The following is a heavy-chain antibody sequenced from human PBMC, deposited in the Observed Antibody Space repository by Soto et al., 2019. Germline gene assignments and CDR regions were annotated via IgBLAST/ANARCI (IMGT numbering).Heavy chain of an antibody. V-gene: IGHV1-2*02. CDR1: GYTFTDYY. Sequence: ASVKVSCKASGYTFTDYYMHWVRQAPGQGLEWMGWINPNRGGTKYAQMFQGRVTMTRDTSISTAYMELSRLRFDDTPVYYCASDLGGGYYYDSSGYYYQYYFDYWGQGTLVTVSS. D-gene: IGHD3-22*01. J-gene: IGHJ4*02. CDR3: ASDLGGGYYYDSSGYYYQYYFDY. CDR2: INPNRGGT.